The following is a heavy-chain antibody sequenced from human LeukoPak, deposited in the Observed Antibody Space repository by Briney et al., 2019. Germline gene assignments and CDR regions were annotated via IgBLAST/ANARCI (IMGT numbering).Heavy chain of an antibody. J-gene: IGHJ5*02. D-gene: IGHD3-22*01. Sequence: SETLSLTCAVYSGSFSNYYWSWIRQPPGKGLEWIGEINQSGSTNYNPSLKSRVTISVDTSKNHFSLKLSSVTAADTAVYYCAPPPYYYEANGYSVAWGQGTLVTVSS. CDR1: SGSFSNYY. CDR2: INQSGST. V-gene: IGHV4-34*01. CDR3: APPPYYYEANGYSVA.